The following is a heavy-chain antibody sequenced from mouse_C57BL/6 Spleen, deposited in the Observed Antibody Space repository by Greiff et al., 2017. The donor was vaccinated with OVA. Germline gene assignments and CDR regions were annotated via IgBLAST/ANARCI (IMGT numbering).Heavy chain of an antibody. CDR1: GYTFTSYW. Sequence: QVQLQQPGAELVKPGASVKLSCKASGYTFTSYWMQWVKQRPGQGLEWIGEIGPSDSYTNYNQKFKGKATLTVDTSSSTAYMQLSSLTSEDSAVYYCARWMRYFDVWGTGTTVTVSS. V-gene: IGHV1-50*01. J-gene: IGHJ1*03. CDR3: ARWMRYFDV. CDR2: IGPSDSYT.